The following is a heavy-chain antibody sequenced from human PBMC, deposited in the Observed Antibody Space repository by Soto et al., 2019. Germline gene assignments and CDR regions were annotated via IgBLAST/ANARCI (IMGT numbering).Heavy chain of an antibody. Sequence: QVLLQQSGPGLVKPSETLSLTCTVSGASMTNYYRSWVRQPPGKPLEWIGYMFYSGRSNYNSSLNSRVDISVDTSRNQISLKLRSVTAADTAIYYCVRSGHSFGGVVWGQGTLVTVSS. CDR3: VRSGHSFGGVV. CDR1: GASMTNYY. D-gene: IGHD3-16*01. J-gene: IGHJ4*02. V-gene: IGHV4-59*01. CDR2: MFYSGRS.